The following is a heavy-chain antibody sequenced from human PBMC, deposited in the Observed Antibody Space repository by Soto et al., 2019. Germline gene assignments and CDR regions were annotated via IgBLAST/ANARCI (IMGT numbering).Heavy chain of an antibody. CDR1: GYTFTGHY. CDR2: ISPVTGGT. J-gene: IGHJ4*02. Sequence: QVQLVQSGAEVKKPGASVKVSCKASGYTFTGHYIHWVRQAPGQGPEWMGEISPVTGGTKYAQKFQGRVTMTRDTSITTVYMELNNLSPDDTAVYYCGRGRSGELVVFYWGQGTRVSVSS. V-gene: IGHV1-2*02. CDR3: GRGRSGELVVFY. D-gene: IGHD1-7*01.